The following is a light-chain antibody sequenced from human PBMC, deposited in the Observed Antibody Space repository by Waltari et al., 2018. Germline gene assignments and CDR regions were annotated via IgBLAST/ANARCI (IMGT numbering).Light chain of an antibody. CDR2: GYN. V-gene: IGLV1-40*01. CDR3: QSYDSSLTLYV. CDR1: SSNTGTGFD. Sequence: SVLTQPPSVSGAPGQTVTISCTRSSSNTGTGFDVHWYQQLPGTAPKLLPHGYNNRPSGVPDRFSGSKSGTSASLAITGLQADDEADYYCQSYDSSLTLYVFGPGTKVTVL. J-gene: IGLJ1*01.